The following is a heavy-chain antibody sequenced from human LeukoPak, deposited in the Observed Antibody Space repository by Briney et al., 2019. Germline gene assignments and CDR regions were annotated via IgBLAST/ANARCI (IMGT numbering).Heavy chain of an antibody. J-gene: IGHJ3*02. V-gene: IGHV1-2*02. CDR1: GYTFTGYY. D-gene: IGHD2-2*02. Sequence: ASVKVSCKASGYTFTGYYMHWVRQAPGQGLEWMGWINPNSGGTNYAQKFQGRDTMTRDTSISTAYMELSRLRSDDTAVYYCARDLLGYCSSTSCYTGAFDIWGQGTMVTVSS. CDR2: INPNSGGT. CDR3: ARDLLGYCSSTSCYTGAFDI.